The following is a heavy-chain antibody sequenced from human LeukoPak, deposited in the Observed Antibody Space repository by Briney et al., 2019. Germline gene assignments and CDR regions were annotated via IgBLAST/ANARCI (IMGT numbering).Heavy chain of an antibody. D-gene: IGHD3-10*01. CDR1: GCTFSSYG. CDR2: MWYGGSNK. J-gene: IGHJ6*02. Sequence: PGRSLKLSCAASGCTFSSYGMHWVRQAPGKGLEWVAVMWYGGSNKYYADSVKGRFTISRDNSKNTLYLQMNSLRAEDTAVYYCARFEYGSGSYYQRPQFYGMDVWSQGTTVTVS. CDR3: ARFEYGSGSYYQRPQFYGMDV. V-gene: IGHV3-33*01.